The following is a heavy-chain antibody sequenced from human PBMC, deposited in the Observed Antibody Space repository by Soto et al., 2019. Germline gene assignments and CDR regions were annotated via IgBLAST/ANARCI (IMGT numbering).Heavy chain of an antibody. V-gene: IGHV4-4*07. CDR1: GGSISRYY. CDR3: ARVNDYRNWFDP. D-gene: IGHD4-17*01. J-gene: IGHJ5*02. Sequence: QVQLQESGPGLVKPSETLSLTCTGSGGSISRYYWSWIRQPAGKGLEWIGRIYTSGRTNYNPSLKSQVTMSLDTSNNQFSLKLSSVTAADAAVYYCARVNDYRNWFDPGGQGTLVTVSS. CDR2: IYTSGRT.